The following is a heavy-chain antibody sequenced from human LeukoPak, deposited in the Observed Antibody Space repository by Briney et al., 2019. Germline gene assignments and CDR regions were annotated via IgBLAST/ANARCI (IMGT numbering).Heavy chain of an antibody. D-gene: IGHD6-19*01. Sequence: PGGSLRLSCAASGFTVSSNYMNWVRQAPGKGLEWVAYISYDGIYKNYTDSVKGRFTIARDNSKTTLYLQMISLRPEDSAVYFCAKDRSTGWYAGFDFWGQGTLVTVSS. J-gene: IGHJ5*01. CDR2: ISYDGIYK. CDR1: GFTVSSNY. V-gene: IGHV3-30*18. CDR3: AKDRSTGWYAGFDF.